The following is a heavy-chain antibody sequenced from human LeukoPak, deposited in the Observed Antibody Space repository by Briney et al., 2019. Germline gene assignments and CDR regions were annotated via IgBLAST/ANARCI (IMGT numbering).Heavy chain of an antibody. J-gene: IGHJ4*02. CDR3: ATSSRITIFGVVSAYFDY. Sequence: SETLSLTCAVSGGSISSSNWWSWVRQPPGKGLEWIGEIYHSGSTNYNPSLKSRVTISVDKSKNQFSLKLSSVTAADTAVYYCATSSRITIFGVVSAYFDYWGQGTLVTVSS. CDR1: GGSISSSNW. CDR2: IYHSGST. D-gene: IGHD3-3*01. V-gene: IGHV4-4*02.